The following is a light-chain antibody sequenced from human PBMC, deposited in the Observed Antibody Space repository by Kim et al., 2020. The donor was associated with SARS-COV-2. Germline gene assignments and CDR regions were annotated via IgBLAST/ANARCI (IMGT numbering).Light chain of an antibody. J-gene: IGKJ2*01. CDR2: AAS. Sequence: SASVGDSVSLTCRASQGISRHLAWYLQKTGNAPKLPIYAASTLQNGIPSRFSGSGSGTEFALTVSSLQPEDFATYYCQQLSSYPQPFGQGTKLEIK. V-gene: IGKV1-9*01. CDR1: QGISRH. CDR3: QQLSSYPQP.